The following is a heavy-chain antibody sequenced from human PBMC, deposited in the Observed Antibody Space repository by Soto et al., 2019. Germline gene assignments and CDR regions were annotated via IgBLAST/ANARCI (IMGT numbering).Heavy chain of an antibody. CDR1: GFTFTRYS. CDR2: ISSSSSMV. CDR3: AVYDNTNAFEV. Sequence: GGSLRLSCASSGFTFTRYSMNLVRQAPGKGLEWVSHISSSSSMVYYADSVKGRFSISRDNAKNSLYLEMNSLRAEDTAVYYCAVYDNTNAFEVWGRGTMVTVSS. D-gene: IGHD3-10*01. J-gene: IGHJ3*01. V-gene: IGHV3-48*01.